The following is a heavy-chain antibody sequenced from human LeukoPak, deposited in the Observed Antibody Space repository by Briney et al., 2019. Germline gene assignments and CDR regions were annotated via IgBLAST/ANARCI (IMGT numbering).Heavy chain of an antibody. V-gene: IGHV4-61*02. CDR3: ARGYYYRT. CDR1: GGSVGSDNSY. Sequence: SETLSLTCTVSGGSVGSDNSYWNWIRQPAGEGLEWIGRIYADGSSTYNPSLKSRVTILVDTSKNQFSLRLSSMTAADTAVYYCARGYYYRTWGLGTLVTVSS. D-gene: IGHD3-10*01. CDR2: IYADGSS. J-gene: IGHJ4*02.